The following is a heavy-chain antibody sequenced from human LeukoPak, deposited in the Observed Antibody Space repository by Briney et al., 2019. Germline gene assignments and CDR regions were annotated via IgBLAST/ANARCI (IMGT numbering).Heavy chain of an antibody. Sequence: SETLSLTCAVSGGSFSGYYWSWIRQPPGKGLEWIGEITHSGTTNYNPSLKSRVTTSVDTSKNQFSLKLSSVTAADTAVYYCARDRSDDYSEGLPYYYYGMDVWGQGTTVTVSS. J-gene: IGHJ6*02. V-gene: IGHV4-34*01. CDR3: ARDRSDDYSEGLPYYYYGMDV. CDR1: GGSFSGYY. CDR2: ITHSGTT. D-gene: IGHD4-11*01.